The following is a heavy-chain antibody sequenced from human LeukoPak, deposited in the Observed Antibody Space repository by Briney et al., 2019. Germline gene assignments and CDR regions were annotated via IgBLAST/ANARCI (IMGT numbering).Heavy chain of an antibody. CDR3: TRDAAASFDY. CDR2: ITTNEGIT. V-gene: IGHV3-64*04. D-gene: IGHD6-25*01. Sequence: GGSLRLSCLASGFTFSSYAMHWVRQAPGKGLDYVSAITTNEGITYYADSVKGRFTISRDNSKNMLYLQMDSLRVEDTAVYYCTRDAAASFDYWGQGTLDTVSS. J-gene: IGHJ4*02. CDR1: GFTFSSYA.